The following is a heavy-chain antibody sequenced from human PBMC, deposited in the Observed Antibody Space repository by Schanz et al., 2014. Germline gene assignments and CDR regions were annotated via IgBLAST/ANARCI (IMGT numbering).Heavy chain of an antibody. D-gene: IGHD5-18*01. J-gene: IGHJ6*02. V-gene: IGHV3-30*18. CDR2: TSTDGTKT. CDR3: AKGRTSMVYDMDV. Sequence: VQLAESGGGLIQPGGSLRLSCVVSGFSVSNPYMHWVRQPPGKGLEKVAVTSTDGTKTYYAASVRGRFTISRDNAKNSLFLQMSSLRAEDTALYYCAKGRTSMVYDMDVWGQGTTVTVSS. CDR1: GFSVSNPY.